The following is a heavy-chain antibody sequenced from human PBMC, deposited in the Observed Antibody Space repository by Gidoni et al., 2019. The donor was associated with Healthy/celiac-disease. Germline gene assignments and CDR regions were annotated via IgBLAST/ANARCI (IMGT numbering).Heavy chain of an antibody. Sequence: EVQLVESGGGLVQPGGSLRLSCAASGFTFSSYSMNWVRQAPGKGLEWVSYISSSSSTIYYADSVKGRFTISRDNAKNSLYLQMNSLRAEDTAVYYCARAGGDYVRPYYYYYMDVWGKGTTVTVSS. V-gene: IGHV3-48*01. CDR3: ARAGGDYVRPYYYYYMDV. J-gene: IGHJ6*03. D-gene: IGHD4-17*01. CDR1: GFTFSSYS. CDR2: ISSSSSTI.